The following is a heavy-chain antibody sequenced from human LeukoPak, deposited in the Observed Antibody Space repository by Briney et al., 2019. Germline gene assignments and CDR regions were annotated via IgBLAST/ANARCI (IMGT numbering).Heavy chain of an antibody. CDR3: ARDRWDDFWSGSYNWFDP. CDR1: GGSISSYY. CDR2: IYYSGST. J-gene: IGHJ5*02. D-gene: IGHD3-3*01. Sequence: PSETLSLTCTVSGGSISSYYWSWIRQPPGKGLEWIGYIYYSGSTNYNPSLKSRVTISVDTSKNQFSLKLGSVTAADTAVYYCARDRWDDFWSGSYNWFDPWGQGTLVTVSS. V-gene: IGHV4-59*01.